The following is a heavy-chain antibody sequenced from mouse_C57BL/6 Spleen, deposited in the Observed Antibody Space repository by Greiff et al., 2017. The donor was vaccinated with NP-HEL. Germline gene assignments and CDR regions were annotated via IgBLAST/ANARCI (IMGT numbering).Heavy chain of an antibody. CDR3: TRYRYYEAMDY. V-gene: IGHV1-52*01. J-gene: IGHJ4*01. CDR1: GYTFTSYW. Sequence: QVQLQQPGAELVRPGSSVKLSCKASGYTFTSYWMHWVKQRPIQGLEWIGNIDPSDSETHYNQKFKDKATLTVDKSSSTAYMQLSSLTSEDSAVYYCTRYRYYEAMDYWGQGTSVTVSS. CDR2: IDPSDSET. D-gene: IGHD2-14*01.